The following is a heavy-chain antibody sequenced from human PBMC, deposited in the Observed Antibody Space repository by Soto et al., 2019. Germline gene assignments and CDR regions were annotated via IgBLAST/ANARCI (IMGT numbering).Heavy chain of an antibody. CDR1: GDTFSFYS. J-gene: IGHJ4*02. D-gene: IGHD3-10*01. CDR3: ASSYGSGYRAFDY. V-gene: IGHV1-69*02. CDR2: INPILSMS. Sequence: QVQLVQSGAEVRKPGSSVKVSCKASGDTFSFYSINWVRQAPGLRLEWMGRINPILSMSNYAQRFQGRVTMTTDKSMSTAYMELSGLRSEDTAIYYCASSYGSGYRAFDYWGQGALVTVSS.